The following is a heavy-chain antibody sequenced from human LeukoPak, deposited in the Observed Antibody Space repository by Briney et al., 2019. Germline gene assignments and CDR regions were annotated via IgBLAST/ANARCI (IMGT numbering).Heavy chain of an antibody. CDR2: IRYDGSNK. Sequence: SGGSLRLSCAASGFTFSSYGMHWARQAPGKGLEWVAFIRYDGSNKYYADSVKGRFTISRDNSKNTLYLQTNSLRAEDTAVYYCAKDPDEAVAGTPFDYWGQGTLVTVSS. V-gene: IGHV3-30*02. CDR1: GFTFSSYG. J-gene: IGHJ4*02. D-gene: IGHD6-19*01. CDR3: AKDPDEAVAGTPFDY.